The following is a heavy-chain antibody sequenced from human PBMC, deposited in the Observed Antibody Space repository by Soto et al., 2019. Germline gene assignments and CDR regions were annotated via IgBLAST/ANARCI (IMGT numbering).Heavy chain of an antibody. V-gene: IGHV3-33*01. CDR1: GFNFSSYV. D-gene: IGHD6-19*01. CDR3: ARDGQWLPRDGLRSSYYFDY. Sequence: QAPLVESGGGVVQPGRSLRLSCAASGFNFSSYVMHWVRQAPGKGLEGVAVIWYDGGNKYYADSVKGRFTISRDNSKNTLYLQMNSLRAEDTAVYYCARDGQWLPRDGLRSSYYFDYWGQGTLVTVSS. J-gene: IGHJ4*02. CDR2: IWYDGGNK.